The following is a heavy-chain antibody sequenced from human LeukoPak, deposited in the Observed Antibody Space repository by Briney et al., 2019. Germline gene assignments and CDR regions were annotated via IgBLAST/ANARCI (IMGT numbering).Heavy chain of an antibody. Sequence: GGSLRLSCAASGFTFSSYGMHWVRQAPGKGLEWVAVISYDGSNKYYADSVKGRFTISRDNSKNTLYLQMNSLRAEDTAVYYCAKAGAYYYGSGIVDYWGQGTLVTVSS. J-gene: IGHJ4*02. V-gene: IGHV3-30*18. D-gene: IGHD3-10*01. CDR2: ISYDGSNK. CDR3: AKAGAYYYGSGIVDY. CDR1: GFTFSSYG.